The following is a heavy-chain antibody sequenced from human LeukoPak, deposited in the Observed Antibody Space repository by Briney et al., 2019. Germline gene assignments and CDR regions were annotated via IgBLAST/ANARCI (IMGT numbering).Heavy chain of an antibody. J-gene: IGHJ4*02. CDR3: TTVLSSNRYTQCDY. CDR2: ISPDGSTT. Sequence: GGSLRLSCAASGFSFSRYWMHWVRQAPGKGLMWVSRISPDGSTTLYADSVKGRFTISRDNAKNTLYLQMNSLGAEDTAVYYCTTVLSSNRYTQCDYWGQGTLVTVSS. V-gene: IGHV3-74*03. D-gene: IGHD6-13*01. CDR1: GFSFSRYW.